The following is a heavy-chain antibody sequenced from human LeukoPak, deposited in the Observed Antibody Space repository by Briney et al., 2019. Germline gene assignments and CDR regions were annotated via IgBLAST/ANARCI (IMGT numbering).Heavy chain of an antibody. D-gene: IGHD1-26*01. V-gene: IGHV4-34*01. J-gene: IGHJ4*02. Sequence: SETLSLTCAIYGGSFSGYYWSWIRQPPGKGLEWIGEINHRGSTNYNPSLKSRVTISVDTSRNSFSLELSSVTAADTAVYYCARPVSGSYLGGFDYWGQGTLVTVSS. CDR1: GGSFSGYY. CDR3: ARPVSGSYLGGFDY. CDR2: INHRGST.